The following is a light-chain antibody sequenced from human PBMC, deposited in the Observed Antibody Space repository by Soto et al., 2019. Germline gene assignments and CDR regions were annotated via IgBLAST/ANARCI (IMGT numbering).Light chain of an antibody. V-gene: IGKV3-20*01. CDR1: QSVVSTY. J-gene: IGKJ5*01. CDR3: QQYGSSRIT. CDR2: GAS. Sequence: EIVLTQSPGTLSLSPGERATLSCRASQSVVSTYLAWYQQKPGQAPRLLISGASSRATGIPDRFSGSGSGTDFTLAISSLEPEDFAVYYCQQYGSSRITFGQGTRLEIK.